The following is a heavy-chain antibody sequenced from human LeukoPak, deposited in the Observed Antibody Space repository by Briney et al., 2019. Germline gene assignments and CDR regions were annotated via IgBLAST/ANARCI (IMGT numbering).Heavy chain of an antibody. J-gene: IGHJ6*03. D-gene: IGHD2-8*01. Sequence: PSETLSLTCAVSGGSISSTNWWSWVRQPPGKGLEWIGEIYHSGSTNYNPSLTSRVTISVDNSNNQFSLKLTSLTAADTAVYYCARNGNYCMDVWGKGTTVTVSS. CDR2: IYHSGST. V-gene: IGHV4-4*02. CDR1: GGSISSTNW. CDR3: ARNGNYCMDV.